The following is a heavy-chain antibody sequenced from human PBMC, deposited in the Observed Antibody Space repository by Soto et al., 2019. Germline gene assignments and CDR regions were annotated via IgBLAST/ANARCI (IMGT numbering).Heavy chain of an antibody. Sequence: SETRSLTCAVSGDSISTVHYYWGWIRQPPGKGLEWIGSIYYSGSTYYNPSLKSRVTISVDTSKNQFSLKLSSVTAADTAVYYFARRLYYDSSGFEGGGMDVWGQGTTVTVSS. CDR1: GDSISTVHYY. CDR2: IYYSGST. V-gene: IGHV4-39*01. D-gene: IGHD3-22*01. J-gene: IGHJ6*02. CDR3: ARRLYYDSSGFEGGGMDV.